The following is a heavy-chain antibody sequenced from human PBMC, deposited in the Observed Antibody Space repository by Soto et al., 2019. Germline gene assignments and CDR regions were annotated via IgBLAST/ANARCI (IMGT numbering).Heavy chain of an antibody. CDR2: ISYDGSNK. Sequence: QVQLVESGGGVVQPGRSLRLSCAASGFTFSSYAMHWVRQAPGKGLEWVAVISYDGSNKYYADSVKGRFTISRDNSKNTVYLQMNSLRAEDTAVYYCTFITIFGPDYWGQGTLVTVSS. CDR1: GFTFSSYA. V-gene: IGHV3-30-3*01. CDR3: TFITIFGPDY. J-gene: IGHJ4*02. D-gene: IGHD3-3*01.